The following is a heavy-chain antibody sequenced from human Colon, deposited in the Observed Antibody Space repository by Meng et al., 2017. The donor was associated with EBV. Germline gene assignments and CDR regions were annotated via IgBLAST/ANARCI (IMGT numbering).Heavy chain of an antibody. CDR2: IYWDDDK. CDR1: GFSLSTSGVG. J-gene: IGHJ4*02. Sequence: QITLKEAGPTLVKPTQTLTLTCTFSGFSLSTSGVGVSWIRQPPGKALEWLALIYWDDDKRYSPSLRSRLTITKDAPKNQVVLTMTNMDPMDTATYYCAHGPYDFNYWGQGTLVTVSS. V-gene: IGHV2-5*02. CDR3: AHGPYDFNY.